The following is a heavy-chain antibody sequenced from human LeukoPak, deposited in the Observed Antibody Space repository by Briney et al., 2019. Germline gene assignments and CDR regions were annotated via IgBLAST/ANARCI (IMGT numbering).Heavy chain of an antibody. CDR1: GYTFSDYY. CDR3: ARDDTPTTTVVTRLFDY. V-gene: IGHV1-46*01. CDR2: INPSGGST. D-gene: IGHD4-23*01. Sequence: SVKVSCKASGYTFSDYYIHWVRQAPGQGLEWMGIINPSGGSTSYAQKFQGRVTMTRDTSTSTVYMELSSLRSEDTAVYYCARDDTPTTTVVTRLFDYWGQGTLVTVSS. J-gene: IGHJ4*02.